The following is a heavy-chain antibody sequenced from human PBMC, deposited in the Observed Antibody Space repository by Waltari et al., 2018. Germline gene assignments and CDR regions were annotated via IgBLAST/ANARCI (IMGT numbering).Heavy chain of an antibody. CDR2: IYTSGST. Sequence: QVQLQESGPGLVKPSETLSLTCTVSGGSISSSYWSWIRQPAGKGLEWIGRIYTSGSTNYNPSLKSRVTMSVDTSKNQFSLKLSSVTAADTAVYYCARDSPIVATPGYYYMDVWGKGTTVTVSS. D-gene: IGHD5-12*01. CDR1: GGSISSSY. V-gene: IGHV4-4*07. J-gene: IGHJ6*03. CDR3: ARDSPIVATPGYYYMDV.